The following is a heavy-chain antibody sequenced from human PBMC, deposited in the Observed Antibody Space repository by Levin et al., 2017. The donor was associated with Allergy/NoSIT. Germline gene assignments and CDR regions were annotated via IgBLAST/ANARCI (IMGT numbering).Heavy chain of an antibody. Sequence: GGSLRLSCAASGFTFSNAWMSWVRQAPGKGLEWVGRIKSKTDGGTTDYAAPVKGRFTISRDDSKNTLYLQMNSLKTEDTAVYYCTTEKGSYCSSTSCYAGDFDYWGQGTLVTVSS. D-gene: IGHD2-2*01. CDR2: IKSKTDGGTT. CDR1: GFTFSNAW. V-gene: IGHV3-15*01. J-gene: IGHJ4*02. CDR3: TTEKGSYCSSTSCYAGDFDY.